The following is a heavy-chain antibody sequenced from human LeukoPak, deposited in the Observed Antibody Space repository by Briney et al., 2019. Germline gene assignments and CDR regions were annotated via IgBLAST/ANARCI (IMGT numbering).Heavy chain of an antibody. CDR1: GYTFTSYY. CDR2: INPSGGST. J-gene: IGHJ6*03. V-gene: IGHV1-46*01. Sequence: GASVKVSCKASGYTFTSYYMHWVRQAPGQGLEWMGIINPSGGSTSYAQKFQGRVTMTRDMSTSTVYMELSSLRSEDTAVYYCARDLATRGESYYYYYYMDVWGKGTTVTVSS. D-gene: IGHD1-26*01. CDR3: ARDLATRGESYYYYYYMDV.